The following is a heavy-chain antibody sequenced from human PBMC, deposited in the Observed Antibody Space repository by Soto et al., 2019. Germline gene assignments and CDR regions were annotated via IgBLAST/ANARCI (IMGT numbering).Heavy chain of an antibody. J-gene: IGHJ6*02. CDR1: GGSFSGYY. CDR3: ARGAIFGVVNKGYYYYYYGMEV. Sequence: SETLSLTCAVYGGSFSGYYWSWIRQPPGKGLEWIGEINHSGSTNYNPSLKSRVTISVDTSKNQFSLKLSSVTAADTAVYYCARGAIFGVVNKGYYYYYYGMEVWGQGTKVTVSS. CDR2: INHSGST. D-gene: IGHD3-3*01. V-gene: IGHV4-34*01.